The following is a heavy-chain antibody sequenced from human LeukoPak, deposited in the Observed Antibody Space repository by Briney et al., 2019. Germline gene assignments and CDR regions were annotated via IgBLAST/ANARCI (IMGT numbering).Heavy chain of an antibody. D-gene: IGHD6-13*01. J-gene: IGHJ4*02. CDR2: INHSGST. V-gene: IGHV4-34*01. Sequence: SETLSLTCAVYGGSFSGYYWSWIRQPPGKGLEWIGEINHSGSTNYNPSLKSRVTISVDTSKNQFSLKLSSVTAADTAVYYCAIRQCVSSGYRYWGQGTLVTVSS. CDR1: GGSFSGYY. CDR3: AIRQCVSSGYRY.